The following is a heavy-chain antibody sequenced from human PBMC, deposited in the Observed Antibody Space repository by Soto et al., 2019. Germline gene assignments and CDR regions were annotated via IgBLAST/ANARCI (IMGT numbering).Heavy chain of an antibody. Sequence: QVQLVESGGGVVQPGRSLRLSCAASGFTFSSYGMHWVRQAPGKGLEWVAVISYDGTYKYYADSVKGRFTISRDNSKNTLCLQMNSLRAEDTAVFYCGAARYNNYYCGMDVWGQGTTVSVSS. J-gene: IGHJ6*02. D-gene: IGHD1-20*01. CDR1: GFTFSSYG. CDR2: ISYDGTYK. V-gene: IGHV3-30*03. CDR3: GAARYNNYYCGMDV.